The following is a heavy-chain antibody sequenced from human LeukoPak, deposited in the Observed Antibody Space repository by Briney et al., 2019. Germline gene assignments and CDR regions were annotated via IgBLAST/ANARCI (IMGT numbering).Heavy chain of an antibody. Sequence: SVKVSCKASGGTFSSYAISWVRQAPGQGLEWMGGIVPIFGTANYAQKFQGRVTITADESTSTAYMELSSLRSEDTAVYYCARDNPYSSSWYLDYWGQGTLVTVSS. CDR3: ARDNPYSSSWYLDY. CDR1: GGTFSSYA. D-gene: IGHD6-13*01. J-gene: IGHJ4*02. CDR2: IVPIFGTA. V-gene: IGHV1-69*13.